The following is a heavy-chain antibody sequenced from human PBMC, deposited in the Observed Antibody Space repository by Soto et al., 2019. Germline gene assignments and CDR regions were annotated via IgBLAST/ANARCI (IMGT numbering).Heavy chain of an antibody. Sequence: QLQLQESGSGLVKPSQTLSLTCAVSGGSISSGGYSWSWIRQPPGKGLEWIGYIYHSGSTYYNPSLKSRVTISVDRSKNQFSLKLSSVTAADTAVYYCASFHVDTASSSWFDPWGQGTLVTVSS. CDR1: GGSISSGGYS. V-gene: IGHV4-30-2*01. CDR3: ASFHVDTASSSWFDP. J-gene: IGHJ5*02. D-gene: IGHD5-18*01. CDR2: IYHSGST.